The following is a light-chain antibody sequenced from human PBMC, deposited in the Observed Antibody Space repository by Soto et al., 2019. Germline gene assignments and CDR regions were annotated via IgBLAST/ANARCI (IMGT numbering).Light chain of an antibody. CDR2: EVS. J-gene: IGLJ1*01. V-gene: IGLV2-8*01. Sequence: QSVLTQPPSASGSPGQSVTISCTGTSSDVGRYNYVSWYQHHPGKAPKLIIYEVSKRPSGVPDRFSGSKSGNTASLTVSGLQADDEADYYCSSYAGGIRGFGTGTKLTVL. CDR1: SSDVGRYNY. CDR3: SSYAGGIRG.